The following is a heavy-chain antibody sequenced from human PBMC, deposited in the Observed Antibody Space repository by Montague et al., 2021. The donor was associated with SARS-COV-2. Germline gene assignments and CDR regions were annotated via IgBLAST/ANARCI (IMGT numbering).Heavy chain of an antibody. J-gene: IGHJ6*02. V-gene: IGHV4-59*11. CDR2: IYYSGGI. D-gene: IGHD3-16*01. Sequence: SETLSLTCTVSGGSMSDHYWAWIRQPPGKGLEWLAYIYYSGGINSNASLESRVTMSVDTSKNQFSLKLTSVTAADTAVYYCARSVQFAYGLDVWGQGTTVTISS. CDR1: GGSMSDHY. CDR3: ARSVQFAYGLDV.